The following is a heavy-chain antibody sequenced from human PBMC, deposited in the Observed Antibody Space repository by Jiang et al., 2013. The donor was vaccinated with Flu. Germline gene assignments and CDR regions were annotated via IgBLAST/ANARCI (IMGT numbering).Heavy chain of an antibody. CDR3: ARRAQLGSPGRYDV. J-gene: IGHJ6*02. CDR2: SILMTLIP. D-gene: IGHD3-10*01. Sequence: GAEVKKPGESLKISCEGSGYNFSNYWIGWVRQMPGKGLEWMGSSILMTLIPDTAPSFQGQVTFSADKSISTAYLQWSSLKASDTAMYFCARRAQLGSPGRYDVWGQGLRSPSP. CDR1: GYNFSNYW. V-gene: IGHV5-51*01.